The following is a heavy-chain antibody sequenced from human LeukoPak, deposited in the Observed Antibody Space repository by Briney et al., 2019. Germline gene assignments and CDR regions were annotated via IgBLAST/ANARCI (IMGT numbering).Heavy chain of an antibody. CDR2: INPSGGST. Sequence: ASVKVSRKASGYTFTSYYMHWVRQAPGQGLEWMGIINPSGGSTSYAQKFRGRVTMTRDTSTSTVYMELSSLRSEDTAVYYCARLGQPFVVVPAASRGTTKPDLRGRDYWGQGTLVTVSS. J-gene: IGHJ4*02. V-gene: IGHV1-46*01. CDR1: GYTFTSYY. D-gene: IGHD2-2*01. CDR3: ARLGQPFVVVPAASRGTTKPDLRGRDY.